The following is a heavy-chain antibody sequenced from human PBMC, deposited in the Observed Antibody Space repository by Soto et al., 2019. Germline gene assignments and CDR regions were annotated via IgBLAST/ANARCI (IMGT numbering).Heavy chain of an antibody. J-gene: IGHJ6*02. CDR2: FYGDDDK. V-gene: IGHV2-5*02. CDR3: AYLPCSGGSCYWFSFSGMDV. Sequence: QITLKESGPTLVKPTQTLTLTCTFSGFSLSTSGVGVAWIRQPPGKALEWLALFYGDDDKRYRPSLESRLTITKDTYKNQVVLTMTNMDSVDTATYYCAYLPCSGGSCYWFSFSGMDVWGQGTTVTVSS. CDR1: GFSLSTSGVG. D-gene: IGHD2-15*01.